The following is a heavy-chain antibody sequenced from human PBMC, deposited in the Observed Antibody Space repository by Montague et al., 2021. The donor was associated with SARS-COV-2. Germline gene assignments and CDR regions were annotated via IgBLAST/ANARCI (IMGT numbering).Heavy chain of an antibody. Sequence: SETLSLTCTVSGDSISDYYWSWIRQPPGMGLEWIGYIFRSGATNYNPPLKSRVIISLDTSKSQFSLRLSSVTAADTARYYCARTSRGSRYFYGVDVWGQGTTVTVSS. CDR3: ARTSRGSRYFYGVDV. D-gene: IGHD3-10*01. CDR2: IFRSGAT. CDR1: GDSISDYY. J-gene: IGHJ6*02. V-gene: IGHV4-59*01.